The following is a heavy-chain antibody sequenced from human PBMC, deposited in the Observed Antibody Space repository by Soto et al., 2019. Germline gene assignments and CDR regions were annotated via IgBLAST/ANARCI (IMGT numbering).Heavy chain of an antibody. J-gene: IGHJ4*02. CDR1: AGSISSRSHY. CDR3: ATADGFGVVTPFFEY. D-gene: IGHD3-3*01. V-gene: IGHV4-39*01. Sequence: QLQLQESGPGLVKPSETLSLTCTVSAGSISSRSHYWGWIRQSPGQHLEWIGSSFYRGSTHYNPFLKPRVTIAVDTAKNQVSLKLYSVTAADTAVYYCATADGFGVVTPFFEYWGQGILVTVSS. CDR2: SFYRGST.